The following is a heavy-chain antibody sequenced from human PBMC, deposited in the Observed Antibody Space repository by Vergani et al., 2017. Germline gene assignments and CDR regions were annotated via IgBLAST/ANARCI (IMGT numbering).Heavy chain of an antibody. J-gene: IGHJ4*02. V-gene: IGHV3-64*01. D-gene: IGHD5-18*01. CDR1: GFPFSSYA. CDR2: ISSNGGST. CDR3: ARGVDRAIAFDY. Sequence: EVQLVGSGGGLVQPGGSLRLSCAASGFPFSSYAMHWFRQAPGKGLEYVSAISSNGGSTYYANSVKGRFTISRDNSTNTLYLQMGSLRAEDWAVYYCARGVDRAIAFDYWGQGTLVTVSS.